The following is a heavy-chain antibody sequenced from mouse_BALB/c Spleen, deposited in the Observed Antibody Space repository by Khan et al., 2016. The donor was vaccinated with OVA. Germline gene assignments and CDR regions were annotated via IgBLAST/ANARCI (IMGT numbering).Heavy chain of an antibody. Sequence: EVQLQESGPGLVKPSQSLSLTCTVTGYSITSDYAWNWIRQFPGNKLEWMGYISYSGSTSYNPSLKSRISITRDTSKNQFFLQLNSVTTEDTATYYCARDGRGYAMDYWGQGTSVTVSS. J-gene: IGHJ4*01. CDR3: ARDGRGYAMDY. D-gene: IGHD2-3*01. CDR2: ISYSGST. V-gene: IGHV3-2*02. CDR1: GYSITSDYA.